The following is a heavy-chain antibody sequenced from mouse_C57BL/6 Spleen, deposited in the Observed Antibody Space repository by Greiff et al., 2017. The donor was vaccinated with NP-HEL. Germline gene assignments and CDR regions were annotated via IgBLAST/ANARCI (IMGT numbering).Heavy chain of an antibody. V-gene: IGHV5-17*01. J-gene: IGHJ2*01. Sequence: EVKLVESGGGLVKPGGSLKLSCAASGFTFSDYGMHWVRQAPEKGLEWVAYISSGSSTIYYADTVKGRFTISRDNAKNTLFLQMTSLRSEDTAMYYRAREDYYGSSSFDYWGQGTTLTVSS. CDR1: GFTFSDYG. CDR2: ISSGSSTI. D-gene: IGHD1-1*01. CDR3: AREDYYGSSSFDY.